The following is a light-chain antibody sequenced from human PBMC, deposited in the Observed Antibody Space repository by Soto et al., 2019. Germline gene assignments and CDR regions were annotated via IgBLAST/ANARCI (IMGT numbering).Light chain of an antibody. CDR2: VAS. CDR1: QSVNQK. CDR3: QQFNNWPHP. J-gene: IGKJ2*01. Sequence: EIVLTQSPATLSVSPGERATLSCRASQSVNQKLGWYQQKPGQAPRLLIYVASYRATGIPARFSGSGSGTEYTLTLSNLQAEDFAVYYCQQFNNWPHPFGQGTRLEIK. V-gene: IGKV3-15*01.